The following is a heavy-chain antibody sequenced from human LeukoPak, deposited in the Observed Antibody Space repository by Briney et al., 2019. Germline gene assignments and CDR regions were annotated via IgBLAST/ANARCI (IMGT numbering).Heavy chain of an antibody. CDR2: ISSSGSTI. J-gene: IGHJ4*02. CDR1: GFTFSDYY. Sequence: GGSLRLSCAASGFTFSDYYMSWIRQAPGKGLEWVSYISSSGSTIYYADSVKGRFTISMDNAKNSLYLQLNSLRVEDTAIYYCATGRQIREADYWGQGILVTVAS. CDR3: ATGRQIREADY. V-gene: IGHV3-11*01. D-gene: IGHD3-10*01.